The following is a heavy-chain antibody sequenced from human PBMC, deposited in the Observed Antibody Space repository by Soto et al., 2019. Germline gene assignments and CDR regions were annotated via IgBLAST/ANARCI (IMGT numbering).Heavy chain of an antibody. CDR3: ARDAGAGAGTWFDP. Sequence: PGGSLRLSCAASGFTFNIYTMSWVRQAPGKGLEWVSLISGSGGTTYYADSVKGRFTISRDNSKNTLFLQMNSLRAEDTAIYYCARDAGAGAGTWFDPWGQGILVTVSS. J-gene: IGHJ5*02. CDR2: ISGSGGTT. CDR1: GFTFNIYT. V-gene: IGHV3-23*01. D-gene: IGHD6-13*01.